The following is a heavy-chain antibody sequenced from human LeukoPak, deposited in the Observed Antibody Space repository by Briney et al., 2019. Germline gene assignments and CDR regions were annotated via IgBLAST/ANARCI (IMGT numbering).Heavy chain of an antibody. V-gene: IGHV4-31*03. CDR1: GGSISSGGYY. J-gene: IGHJ6*02. D-gene: IGHD2-21*02. CDR3: ASRGGDNYYYGMGV. Sequence: SQTLSLTCTVSGGSISSGGYYWSWIRQHPGKGLEWIGYIYYSGSTYYNPSLKSRVTISVDTSKNQFSLKLSSVTAADTAVYYWASRGGDNYYYGMGVWGQGTTVTVSS. CDR2: IYYSGST.